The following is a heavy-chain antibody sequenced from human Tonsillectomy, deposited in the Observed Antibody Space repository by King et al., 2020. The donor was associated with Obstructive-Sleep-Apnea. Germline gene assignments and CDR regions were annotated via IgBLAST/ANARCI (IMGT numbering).Heavy chain of an antibody. CDR2: IRSDGSTK. Sequence: VQLVESGGGVVQPGGSLRLSCAASGFTFSSFGMHWVRQAPGRGLEWVAFIRSDGSTKYYADSVKGRFTISRDNSKNTVYLQMNSLRAEDTAVYSCAKADVSGYSSPFDSWGQGTLLTVSS. CDR3: AKADVSGYSSPFDS. D-gene: IGHD3-3*01. V-gene: IGHV3-30*02. J-gene: IGHJ4*02. CDR1: GFTFSSFG.